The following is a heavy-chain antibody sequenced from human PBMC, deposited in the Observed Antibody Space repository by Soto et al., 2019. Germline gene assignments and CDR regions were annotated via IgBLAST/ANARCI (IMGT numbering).Heavy chain of an antibody. CDR2: INTNTGDT. CDR3: ARWVGASNWFDP. CDR1: GYTFTGYH. V-gene: IGHV1-2*04. D-gene: IGHD1-26*01. J-gene: IGHJ5*02. Sequence: QVQLVQSGAEVKEPGASVKVSCKTSGYTFTGYHIHWVRQAPGQGLEWMGWINTNTGDTNYAQKFQGWVTMTSDTSIKTAYVQLSRLTSDDTAVYYCARWVGASNWFDPWGQGTLVTVSS.